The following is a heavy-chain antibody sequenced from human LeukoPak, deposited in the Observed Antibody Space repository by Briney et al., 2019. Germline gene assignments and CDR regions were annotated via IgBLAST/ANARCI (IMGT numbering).Heavy chain of an antibody. Sequence: GGSLRLSCVVSGYTFTNYWMSWVRQAPGKGLEWVANIGEDGSEKYHVDSVRGRFTISRDNGKNSLYLQMNSLRAEDTAVYYCVRDPTRAECRSGSCYLDYWGQGALVSVSS. CDR1: GYTFTNYW. V-gene: IGHV3-7*03. CDR2: IGEDGSEK. CDR3: VRDPTRAECRSGSCYLDY. D-gene: IGHD2-15*01. J-gene: IGHJ4*02.